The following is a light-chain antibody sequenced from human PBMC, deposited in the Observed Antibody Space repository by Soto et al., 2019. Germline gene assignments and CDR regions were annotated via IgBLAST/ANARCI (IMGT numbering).Light chain of an antibody. CDR1: TGAVTSGHY. J-gene: IGLJ1*01. Sequence: QAVVTQEPSLTVSPGGTVTLTCGSSTGAVTSGHYPYWFQQKPGQAPRTLIYDTSDKHSWTPARFSGSLLGGKAALTLSGAQPEDEAEYYCLLSYSDEKVFGTGTKVTVL. V-gene: IGLV7-46*01. CDR2: DTS. CDR3: LLSYSDEKV.